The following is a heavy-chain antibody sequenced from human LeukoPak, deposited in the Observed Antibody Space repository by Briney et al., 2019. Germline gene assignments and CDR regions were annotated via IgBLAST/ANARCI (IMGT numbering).Heavy chain of an antibody. V-gene: IGHV4-34*01. CDR1: GGSFSGYY. J-gene: IGHJ4*02. Sequence: SETLSLTCAVYGGSFSGYYWSGIRQPPGKGLEWIGEINHSGSTNYNPSLKSRVTISVDTSKNQFSLKLSSVTAADTAVYYCARGEYVWGSYRPQYYFDYWGQGTLVTVSS. CDR3: ARGEYVWGSYRPQYYFDY. CDR2: INHSGST. D-gene: IGHD3-16*02.